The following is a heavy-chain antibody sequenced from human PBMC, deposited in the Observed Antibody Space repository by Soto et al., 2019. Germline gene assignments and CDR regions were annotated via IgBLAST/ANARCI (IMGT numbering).Heavy chain of an antibody. CDR3: ARSYCADSVSCNWFDP. J-gene: IGHJ5*02. V-gene: IGHV4-59*01. CDR1: GDSSSTYY. CDR2: INYSGRS. D-gene: IGHD2-8*02. Sequence: QVQLQESGPGLVKSSETLSLTCSVSGDSSSTYYWGWIRQPPGKGLEWIGYINYSGRSNHNPSLKSRLSISVDASKNPVAPKLTSVTASDTAVYYWARSYCADSVSCNWFDPWGQGTLVVVSS.